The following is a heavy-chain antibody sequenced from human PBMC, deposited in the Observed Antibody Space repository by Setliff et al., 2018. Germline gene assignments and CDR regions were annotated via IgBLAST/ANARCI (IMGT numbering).Heavy chain of an antibody. CDR1: GDSISSRPFY. J-gene: IGHJ6*03. V-gene: IGHV4-61*09. CDR2: IYTSWST. CDR3: ARMTGFQYIDV. Sequence: SETLSLTCTVSGDSISSRPFYWGWFRQPAGKELEWIGQIYTSWSTIYNPSLKSRVTILLDTPKNQFSLTLTSVTAADTAVYYCARMTGFQYIDVWGKGTTVTV. D-gene: IGHD3-3*01.